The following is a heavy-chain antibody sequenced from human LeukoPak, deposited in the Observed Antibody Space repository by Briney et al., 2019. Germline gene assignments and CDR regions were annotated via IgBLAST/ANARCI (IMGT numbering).Heavy chain of an antibody. CDR1: GGSISSSSYY. CDR2: IYYSGST. CDR3: ARGWDDILPGYLEAFDI. Sequence: PSETLSLTCTVSGGSISSSSYYWGWIRQPPGRGLKWIGSIYYSGSTYYNPSLKSRVTISVDTSKNQCSLKLSSVTAADTAVYYCARGWDDILPGYLEAFDIWGQGTMVTVSS. J-gene: IGHJ3*02. V-gene: IGHV4-39*01. D-gene: IGHD3-9*01.